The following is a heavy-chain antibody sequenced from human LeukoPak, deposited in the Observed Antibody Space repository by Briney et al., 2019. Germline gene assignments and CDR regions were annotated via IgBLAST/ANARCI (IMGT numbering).Heavy chain of an antibody. J-gene: IGHJ6*01. CDR3: TRSGLTGMREYPRADYYYYDMDV. V-gene: IGHV4-34*01. D-gene: IGHD2-2*02. CDR2: INHSGST. Sequence: SETLSLTCAVDGGSFSGYYWSLIRQPPGKGLEWIGEINHSGSTNYNPSLKSRVTMSVDPSTNQFSLKLSSVTAADTAVYFCTRSGLTGMREYPRADYYYYDMDVWGQGTAVTVSS. CDR1: GGSFSGYY.